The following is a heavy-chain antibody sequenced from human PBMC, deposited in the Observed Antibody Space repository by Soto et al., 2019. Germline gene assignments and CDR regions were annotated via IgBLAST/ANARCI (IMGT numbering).Heavy chain of an antibody. D-gene: IGHD6-13*01. Sequence: GGSLRLSWAASGFPFRSYSVNWVRQAPGKGLEWVSCIGSSSSYIYDADAVKGRFTISRDNSKNTLYLQMNSLRAEDTAGYYRASGHWQHGNWGQGTLVNVSS. CDR1: GFPFRSYS. CDR3: ASGHWQHGN. J-gene: IGHJ4*02. CDR2: IGSSSSYI. V-gene: IGHV3-21*04.